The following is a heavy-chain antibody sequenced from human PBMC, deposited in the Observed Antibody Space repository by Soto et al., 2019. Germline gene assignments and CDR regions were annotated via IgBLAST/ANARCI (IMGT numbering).Heavy chain of an antibody. CDR1: GFTFDDYA. CDR2: ISWNSGSI. V-gene: IGHV3-9*01. J-gene: IGHJ4*02. CDR3: VKARGSGWYRPFDY. D-gene: IGHD6-19*01. Sequence: EVQLVESGGGLVQPGRSLRLSCAASGFTFDDYAMHWVRQAPGKGLEWVSGISWNSGSIGYADSVKGRFTISRDNAKNSLYLQMNSLRAEDTALYYCVKARGSGWYRPFDYWGQGTLVTVSS.